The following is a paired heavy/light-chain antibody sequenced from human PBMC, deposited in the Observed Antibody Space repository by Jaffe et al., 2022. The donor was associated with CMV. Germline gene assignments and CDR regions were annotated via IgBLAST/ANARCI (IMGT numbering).Light chain of an antibody. V-gene: IGKV2-24*01. CDR1: QSLVHSDGNTY. J-gene: IGKJ1*01. CDR3: TQTTQFPWT. CDR2: KIS. Sequence: DIVMTQIPLSSPVTLGQPASISCRSSQSLVHSDGNTYLSWLQQRPGQPPRLLIYKISNRFSGVPDRFSGSGAGTDFTLRISRVEAEDVGVYYCTQTTQFPWTFGQGTKVEIK.
Heavy chain of an antibody. CDR2: IFSDGST. CDR1: GFTISNNY. V-gene: IGHV3-53*02. Sequence: EVQLVETGGGLIQTGGSLRLSCAASGFTISNNYMNWVRQAPGKGLECVSVIFSDGSTYYADSVKGRFSVSRDKSRNRLYLQMNSLRAEDTAVYFCARLLGWSFDLWGRGTLVTVSS. CDR3: ARLLGWSFDL. J-gene: IGHJ2*01. D-gene: IGHD3-3*02.